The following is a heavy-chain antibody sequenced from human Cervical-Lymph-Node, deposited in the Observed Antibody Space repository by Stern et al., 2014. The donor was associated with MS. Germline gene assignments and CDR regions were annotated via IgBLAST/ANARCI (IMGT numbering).Heavy chain of an antibody. Sequence: QVQLVQSGGGVVQPGRSLRLSCAASGFTFSNYGMHWVRQAPGKGLEWVALVWYDGSKKYYADSVKGRFTISRDNSKNTLYLQMNSLRAEDTAVYYCARDERSSSGWNLYYYGMDVWGQGTTVTVSS. J-gene: IGHJ6*02. V-gene: IGHV3-33*01. CDR2: VWYDGSKK. CDR3: ARDERSSSGWNLYYYGMDV. CDR1: GFTFSNYG. D-gene: IGHD6-19*01.